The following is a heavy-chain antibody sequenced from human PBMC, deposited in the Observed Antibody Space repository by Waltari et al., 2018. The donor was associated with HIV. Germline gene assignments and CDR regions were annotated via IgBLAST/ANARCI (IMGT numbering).Heavy chain of an antibody. CDR2: IYYSGST. CDR1: GGSISRYY. CDR3: ARQSRGNSVGYDY. D-gene: IGHD1-26*01. Sequence: QVQLQESGPGLVQPSETLSLTCPVSGGSISRYYWRGTAQPPGKGLEWIGYIYYSGSTNYNPALKSRLTMSVDTSKNQFSLKLSSVTAADTAVYYCARQSRGNSVGYDYWGQGTLVTVSS. J-gene: IGHJ4*02. V-gene: IGHV4-59*08.